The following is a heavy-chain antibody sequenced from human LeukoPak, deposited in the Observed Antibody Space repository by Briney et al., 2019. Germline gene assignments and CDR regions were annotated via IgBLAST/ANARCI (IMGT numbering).Heavy chain of an antibody. CDR2: IYYSGST. CDR1: GGSISSSSYY. D-gene: IGHD3-10*01. V-gene: IGHV4-39*01. CDR3: ARVAITMVRGVIVHYMDV. J-gene: IGHJ6*03. Sequence: SETLSLTCTVSGGSISSSSYYWGWIRQPPGKGLEWIGSIYYSGSTYYNPSLKSRVTISVDTSKNQFSLKLSSVTAADTAVYYCARVAITMVRGVIVHYMDVWGKGTTVTISS.